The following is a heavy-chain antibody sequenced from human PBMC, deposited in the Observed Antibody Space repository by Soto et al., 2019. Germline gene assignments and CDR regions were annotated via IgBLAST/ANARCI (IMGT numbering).Heavy chain of an antibody. CDR1: GGSISSSSYY. CDR3: ARHSHTGPKYFQH. J-gene: IGHJ1*01. CDR2: IYYSGST. V-gene: IGHV4-39*01. Sequence: SETLSLTCTVSGGSISSSSYYWGWIRHPPGKGLEWIGSIYYSGSTYYNPSLKSRVTISVDTSKNQFSLKLSSVTAADTAVYYCARHSHTGPKYFQHWGQGTLVTVSS.